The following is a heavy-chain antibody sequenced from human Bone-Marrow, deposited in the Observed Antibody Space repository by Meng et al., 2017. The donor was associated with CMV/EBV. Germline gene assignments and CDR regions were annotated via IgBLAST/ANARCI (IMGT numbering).Heavy chain of an antibody. CDR3: ARGSPVEWLLPYYYYYYGMDV. D-gene: IGHD3-3*01. V-gene: IGHV4-61*01. CDR2: IYYSGST. Sequence: SETLSLTCTVSGGSVSSGSYYWSWIRQPPGKGLEWIGYIYYSGSTNYNPSLKSRVTISVDTSKNQFSLKLSSVTAADTAVYYCARGSPVEWLLPYYYYYYGMDVWGQGTTVTVSS. CDR1: GGSVSSGSYY. J-gene: IGHJ6*02.